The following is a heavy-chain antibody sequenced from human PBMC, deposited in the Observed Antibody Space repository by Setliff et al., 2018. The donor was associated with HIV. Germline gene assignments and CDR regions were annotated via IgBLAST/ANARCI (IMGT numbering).Heavy chain of an antibody. J-gene: IGHJ6*03. CDR1: GGSISSHC. D-gene: IGHD1-7*01. CDR2: IYSSGSI. CDR3: ARHRGMPGTTWYNHYMDV. Sequence: SETLSLTCTVSGGSISSHCWSWIRQSPGKALEWIGYIYSSGSIIYNPSLKSRVTMSVDTSQNQVSLNLTSVTAADTAVYYCARHRGMPGTTWYNHYMDVWGTGATVTVSS. V-gene: IGHV4-59*08.